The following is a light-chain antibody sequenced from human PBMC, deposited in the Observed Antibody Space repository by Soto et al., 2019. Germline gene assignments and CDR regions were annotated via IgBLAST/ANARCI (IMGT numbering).Light chain of an antibody. CDR1: SSNVGSNY. V-gene: IGLV1-47*01. Sequence: QAVVTQPPSASGTPGPRVTFSCSGSSSNVGSNYVYWYQQLPGTAPKLLIFRNNQRPSGVPDRFSGSKSGTSASLAISGLRSEDEADYYCAAWDDSLRGWVFGGGTQLTVL. CDR2: RNN. CDR3: AAWDDSLRGWV. J-gene: IGLJ3*02.